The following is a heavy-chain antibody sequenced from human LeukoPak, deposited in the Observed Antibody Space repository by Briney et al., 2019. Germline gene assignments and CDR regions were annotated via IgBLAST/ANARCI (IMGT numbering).Heavy chain of an antibody. CDR1: GFSLSTSGMR. D-gene: IGHD4-11*01. CDR3: ARIRPVKGGGYYFDY. CDR2: IDCDDDQ. V-gene: IGHV2-70*04. Sequence: SGPALVKPTQTLTLTCTFSGFSLSTSGMRVSWIRQPPGKALGWLQRIDCDDDQFYSTSLKTRLTISKDTSKNQVVLTMTNMDPVDTATYYCARIRPVKGGGYYFDYWGQGTLVTVSS. J-gene: IGHJ4*02.